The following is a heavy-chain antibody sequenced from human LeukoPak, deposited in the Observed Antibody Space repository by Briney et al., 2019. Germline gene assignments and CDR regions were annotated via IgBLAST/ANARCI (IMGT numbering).Heavy chain of an antibody. D-gene: IGHD6-13*01. Sequence: GESLKISCKGSGYSFTSYWIGWVRQMPGKGLEWMGIIYSGDSDTRYSPSFQGQVTISADKSISTAYLQWSSLKASDTAMYYCARHLLAAAGTRGADYYYYMDVWGKGTTVTVSS. CDR2: IYSGDSDT. J-gene: IGHJ6*03. CDR1: GYSFTSYW. V-gene: IGHV5-51*01. CDR3: ARHLLAAAGTRGADYYYYMDV.